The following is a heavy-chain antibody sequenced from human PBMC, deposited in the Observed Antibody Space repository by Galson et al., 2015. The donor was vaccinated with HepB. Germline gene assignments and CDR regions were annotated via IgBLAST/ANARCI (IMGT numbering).Heavy chain of an antibody. CDR3: RCMLNAFDI. Sequence: SLRLSCAASGFSFAAYAMSWVRQAPGKGLEWVSSISDGSSTSYADSVKGRFTISRDNAKNTLYLQMNSLRAEDTAVYYCRCMLNAFDIWGQGTMVTVSS. V-gene: IGHV3-74*01. CDR2: ISDGSST. J-gene: IGHJ3*02. D-gene: IGHD2-8*01. CDR1: GFSFAAYA.